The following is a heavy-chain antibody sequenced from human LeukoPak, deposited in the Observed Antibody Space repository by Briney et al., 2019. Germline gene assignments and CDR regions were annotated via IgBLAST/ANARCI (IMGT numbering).Heavy chain of an antibody. CDR3: AKDERWRRSDFHGGFDY. D-gene: IGHD2-21*02. Sequence: GRSLRLSCAASGFXFSSYGIHWVRQAPGKGLEWVAFISYDGSTKYYADSVEGRFTISRDNSKNTLYVQMNSLRAEDTAVYYCAKDERWRRSDFHGGFDYWGQGALVTVSS. CDR2: ISYDGSTK. CDR1: GFXFSSYG. J-gene: IGHJ4*02. V-gene: IGHV3-30*18.